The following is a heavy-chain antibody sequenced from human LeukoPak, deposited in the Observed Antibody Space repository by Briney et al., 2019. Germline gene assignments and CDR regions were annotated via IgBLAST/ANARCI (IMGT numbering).Heavy chain of an antibody. CDR1: GGSISSGTYY. CDR2: IYTSGST. Sequence: SQTLSLTCTVSGGSISSGTYYWSWIRQPAGKGLEWIGHIYTSGSTNYNPSLKSRVTISLDTSKNQFSLKLSSVTAADTAVYYCASGRSPFRVGYWGQGTLVTVSS. J-gene: IGHJ4*02. CDR3: ASGRSPFRVGY. D-gene: IGHD1-26*01. V-gene: IGHV4-61*09.